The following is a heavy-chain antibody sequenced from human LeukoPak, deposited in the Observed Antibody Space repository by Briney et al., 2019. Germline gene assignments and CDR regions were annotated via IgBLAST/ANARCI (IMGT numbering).Heavy chain of an antibody. CDR3: ARGRSLRFLEWSDEKFDP. V-gene: IGHV4-34*01. Sequence: SETLSLTCAVYGESLSGYSWNWIRQPPGKGLEWIGEINHSGSTNYSPSLRSRVTMSVDTSRRQFSLKLTPVTAADTALYYCARGRSLRFLEWSDEKFDPWGQGTLVAVSS. D-gene: IGHD3-3*01. CDR2: INHSGST. CDR1: GESLSGYS. J-gene: IGHJ5*02.